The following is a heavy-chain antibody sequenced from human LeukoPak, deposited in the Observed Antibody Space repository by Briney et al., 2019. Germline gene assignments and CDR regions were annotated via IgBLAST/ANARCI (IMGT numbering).Heavy chain of an antibody. CDR3: ARERGPREWSGDFASLGY. Sequence: ASVKVSCKASGYTFTSYYMHWVRQAPGQGLEWMGIINPSGGSTSYAQKFQGRVTMTRDMSTSTAYMELSSLRSEDTAVYYCARERGPREWSGDFASLGYWGQGTLVTVSS. CDR1: GYTFTSYY. D-gene: IGHD3-3*01. J-gene: IGHJ4*02. V-gene: IGHV1-46*01. CDR2: INPSGGST.